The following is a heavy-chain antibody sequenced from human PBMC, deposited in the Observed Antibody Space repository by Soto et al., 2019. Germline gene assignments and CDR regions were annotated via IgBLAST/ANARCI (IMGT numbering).Heavy chain of an antibody. CDR3: AKEYYYDSSGYYAS. V-gene: IGHV3-23*01. Sequence: TGGSLRLSCAASGFTFSSYAMSWVRQAPGKGLEWVSAISGSGGSTYYADSVKGRFTISRDNSKNTLYLQMNSLRAEDTAVYYCAKEYYYDSSGYYASWGQGTLVTVSS. D-gene: IGHD3-22*01. CDR1: GFTFSSYA. CDR2: ISGSGGST. J-gene: IGHJ5*02.